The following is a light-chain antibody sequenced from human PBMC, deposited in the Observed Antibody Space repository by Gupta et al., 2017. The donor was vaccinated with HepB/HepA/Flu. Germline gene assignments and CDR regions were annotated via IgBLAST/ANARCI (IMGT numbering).Light chain of an antibody. J-gene: IGLJ2*01. CDR3: SSSKYTPTLVV. CDR2: DVG. V-gene: IGLV2-14*03. CDR1: SSDFGDLNH. Sequence: QPALTQPASVSGSPGQSITISCTGTSSDFGDLNHVSWYQQHPGKAPKLLISDVGNRPSGVSSRFSGSKSGTTDSLTIYGLQAEDEGEYYCSSSKYTPTLVVFGGGTKVTVL.